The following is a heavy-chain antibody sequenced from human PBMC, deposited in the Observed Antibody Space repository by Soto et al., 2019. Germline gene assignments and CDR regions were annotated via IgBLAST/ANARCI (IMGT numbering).Heavy chain of an antibody. CDR2: IITIFGTA. Sequence: QVQLVQSGAEVKKPGSSVKVSCKASGGTFSSYAISWVRQAPGQGLEWMGGIITIFGTANYAQKIQGRVTITADKSTSTGYKELSSLRSEDTAVYYCAVAHTRAEYFDYFGQGKLVTVSS. CDR1: GGTFSSYA. J-gene: IGHJ4*02. D-gene: IGHD2-15*01. V-gene: IGHV1-69*06. CDR3: AVAHTRAEYFDY.